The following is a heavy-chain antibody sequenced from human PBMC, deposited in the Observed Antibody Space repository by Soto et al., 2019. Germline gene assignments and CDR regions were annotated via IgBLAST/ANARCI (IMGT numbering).Heavy chain of an antibody. J-gene: IGHJ4*02. CDR1: GFTFSDHY. D-gene: IGHD1-26*01. V-gene: IGHV3-72*01. CDR3: ARVRLGSPPRYFDY. Sequence: EVQVVESGGGLVQPGGSLRLSCAASGFTFSDHYMDWVRQAPGKGLEWVGRITNSANSYTTEYAASVKGRITISRDDSNNSLYLQIHSLKTEDTAVYYCARVRLGSPPRYFDYWVQGTLVTFSS. CDR2: ITNSANSYTT.